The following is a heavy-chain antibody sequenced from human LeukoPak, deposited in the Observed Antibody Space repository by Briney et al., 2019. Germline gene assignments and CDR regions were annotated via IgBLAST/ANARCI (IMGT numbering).Heavy chain of an antibody. CDR1: GDSITSGAYY. J-gene: IGHJ5*02. CDR3: ARPLYNSWDWFDP. D-gene: IGHD1-1*01. Sequence: SETLSLTCTVTGDSITSGAYYWGWIRQAPGKGLEWIGSIYFNGGSTYYNPSLKSRATISIDASNNQFSLNLRSLTAADTAVYYYARPLYNSWDWFDPWGPGTLVTVSS. V-gene: IGHV4-39*01. CDR2: IYFNGGST.